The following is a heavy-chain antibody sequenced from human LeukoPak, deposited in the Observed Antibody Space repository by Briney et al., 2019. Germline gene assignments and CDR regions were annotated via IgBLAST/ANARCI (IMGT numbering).Heavy chain of an antibody. Sequence: GGSLRLSCAASGFTFSSYAMSWVSQAPGKGLEWVSAISGSGGSTYYADSVKGRFTISRDNSKNTLYLQMNSLRAEDTAVYYCAKDNYYDSSGYQPLDYWGQGTLVTVSS. V-gene: IGHV3-23*01. J-gene: IGHJ4*02. D-gene: IGHD3-22*01. CDR3: AKDNYYDSSGYQPLDY. CDR1: GFTFSSYA. CDR2: ISGSGGST.